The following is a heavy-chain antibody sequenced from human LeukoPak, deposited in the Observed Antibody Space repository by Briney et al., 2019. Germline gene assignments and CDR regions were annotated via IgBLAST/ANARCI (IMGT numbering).Heavy chain of an antibody. D-gene: IGHD4-17*01. CDR3: ARMAPGYGDPLDY. J-gene: IGHJ4*02. Sequence: SETLSLTCTVSGGSISSSSYYWGWIRQPPGKGLEWIGSIYYSGSTYYNPSLKSRVTISVDTSKNQFSLKLSSVTAADTAVYYCARMAPGYGDPLDYWGQGTLVTVSS. V-gene: IGHV4-39*01. CDR2: IYYSGST. CDR1: GGSISSSSYY.